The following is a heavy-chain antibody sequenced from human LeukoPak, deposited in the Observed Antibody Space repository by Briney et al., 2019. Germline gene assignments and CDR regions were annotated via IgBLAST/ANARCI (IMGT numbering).Heavy chain of an antibody. J-gene: IGHJ4*02. V-gene: IGHV3-21*01. CDR2: ISSSSSYI. D-gene: IGHD1-26*01. Sequence: GGSLRLSCAASGFTFSSYSMNWVRQAPGKGLEWVSSISSSSSYIYYADSVKGRFTISRDNAKNSLYLQMNSLRAEDTAVYYCARDGIVGASTMDYWGRGTLVTVSS. CDR3: ARDGIVGASTMDY. CDR1: GFTFSSYS.